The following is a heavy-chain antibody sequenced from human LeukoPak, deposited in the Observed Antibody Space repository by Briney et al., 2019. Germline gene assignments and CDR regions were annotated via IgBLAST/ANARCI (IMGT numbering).Heavy chain of an antibody. CDR3: ARDDSSSWYDWCDP. V-gene: IGHV3-48*01. J-gene: IGHJ5*02. D-gene: IGHD6-13*01. CDR2: ISSSSSTI. CDR1: GFTFSSYS. Sequence: GGSLRLSCAASGFTFSSYSMNWVRQAPGKGLEWVSYISSSSSTIYYADSVKGRFTISRDNAKNSLYLQMNSLRAEDTAVYYCARDDSSSWYDWCDPWGQGTLVTVSS.